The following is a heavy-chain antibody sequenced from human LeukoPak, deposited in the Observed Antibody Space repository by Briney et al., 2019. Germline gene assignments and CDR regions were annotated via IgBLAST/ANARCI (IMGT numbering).Heavy chain of an antibody. V-gene: IGHV1-18*01. Sequence: ASVKVSCKASGYTFTSYGISWVRQAPGQGLEWMGWISAYNGNTNYAQKLQGRVTMTTDTSTSTAYMELRSLRSDDTAVYYCARSTHYYYGSGSYYVPPAYWGQGTLVTVSS. CDR2: ISAYNGNT. CDR3: ARSTHYYYGSGSYYVPPAY. D-gene: IGHD3-10*01. CDR1: GYTFTSYG. J-gene: IGHJ4*02.